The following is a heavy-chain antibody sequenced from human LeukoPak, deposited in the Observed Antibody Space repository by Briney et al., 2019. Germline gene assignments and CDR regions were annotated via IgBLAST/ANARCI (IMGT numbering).Heavy chain of an antibody. Sequence: PGGSLRLSCAASGFTFSSLWMSWVRQAPGKGLEWVANIKQDGSEKYYVDSVKGRFTISRDNAKNSLYLQMTSRRAEDTAVYYCASSGYDGTYDYWGQGTLVTVSS. CDR1: GFTFSSLW. J-gene: IGHJ4*02. D-gene: IGHD5-12*01. CDR3: ASSGYDGTYDY. CDR2: IKQDGSEK. V-gene: IGHV3-7*01.